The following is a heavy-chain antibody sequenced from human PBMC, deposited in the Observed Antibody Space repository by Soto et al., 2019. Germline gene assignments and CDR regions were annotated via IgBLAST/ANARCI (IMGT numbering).Heavy chain of an antibody. CDR3: ARHLWVGSSWYLGAFDI. V-gene: IGHV4-59*08. CDR1: GDSISNYY. D-gene: IGHD6-13*01. Sequence: QVQLQESGPGLVKPSETLSLTCTVSGDSISNYYWSWIRQPPGKGLEWIGYIYYSGGTNYNPSLTSRFTISVDTSKNQFSLKLSSVTAADTAVYYCARHLWVGSSWYLGAFDIWGQGTMVTVSS. J-gene: IGHJ3*02. CDR2: IYYSGGT.